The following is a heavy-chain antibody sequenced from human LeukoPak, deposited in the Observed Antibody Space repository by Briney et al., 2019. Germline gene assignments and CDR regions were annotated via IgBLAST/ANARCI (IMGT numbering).Heavy chain of an antibody. CDR1: GDSISSGGYS. Sequence: SETLSLTCTVSGDSISSGGYSWSWIRQPPGKGLEWIGYIYYSGSTYYNPSLKSRVTMSVDKSKNQFSLKLTSVTAADTAVYYCARGANWSGYYFDYWGQGTLVTVSS. CDR3: ARGANWSGYYFDY. CDR2: IYYSGST. D-gene: IGHD3-3*01. V-gene: IGHV4-30-4*07. J-gene: IGHJ4*02.